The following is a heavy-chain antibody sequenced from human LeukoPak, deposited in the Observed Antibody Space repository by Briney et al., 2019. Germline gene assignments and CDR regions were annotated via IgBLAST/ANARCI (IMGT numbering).Heavy chain of an antibody. J-gene: IGHJ4*02. D-gene: IGHD3-10*02. CDR3: ARVPNVPKLIDS. Sequence: SETLSLTCTVSGSSITSTYYWAWFRQPPGKGLEWIATVFQLQTVRTFNNPSLESRVTMSLDTSQNQFSLNLTSVTAADTALYFCARVPNVPKLIDSWGQGTLVTVSS. CDR2: VFQLQTVRT. CDR1: GSSITSTYY. V-gene: IGHV4-38-2*02.